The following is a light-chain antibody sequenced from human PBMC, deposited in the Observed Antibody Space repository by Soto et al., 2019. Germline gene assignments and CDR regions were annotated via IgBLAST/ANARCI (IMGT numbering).Light chain of an antibody. Sequence: EIVMTQSPATLSVSPGEGATLSCRASQGVSGKLSWYQHQPGQTHRLLISDASTRATGIPARFSGSGSGTEFTLTISSLQSEDFAVYYCQQYNNWPQTFGQGTKVDIK. V-gene: IGKV3-15*01. CDR3: QQYNNWPQT. CDR1: QGVSGK. CDR2: DAS. J-gene: IGKJ1*01.